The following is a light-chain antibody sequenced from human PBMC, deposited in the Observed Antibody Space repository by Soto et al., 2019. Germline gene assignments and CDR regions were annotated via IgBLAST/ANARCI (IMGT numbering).Light chain of an antibody. Sequence: DIQMTQSPSTLSASVGDRVTITCRASQSISSWLAWYQQKPGKAPKLLIYKASSLESGGTSRLSGSGSGTEFTLTISILQPDDFETYYCQQYNSFSYTFGQGTKLEIK. V-gene: IGKV1-5*03. CDR1: QSISSW. J-gene: IGKJ2*01. CDR2: KAS. CDR3: QQYNSFSYT.